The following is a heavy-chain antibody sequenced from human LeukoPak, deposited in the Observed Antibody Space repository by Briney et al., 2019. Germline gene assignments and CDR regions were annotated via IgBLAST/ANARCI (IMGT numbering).Heavy chain of an antibody. V-gene: IGHV3-30*04. CDR1: GFTFTSYA. J-gene: IGHJ4*02. CDR3: ARPHSDYGGIDY. Sequence: GGSLRLSCAASGFTFTSYAMHWVRQAPGKGLEWVAVISFDERNRYYTDSVKGRFTISRDNSKNTMYLQMNSLRTEDTAVYYCARPHSDYGGIDYWGQGTLVTVSS. CDR2: ISFDERNR. D-gene: IGHD4-17*01.